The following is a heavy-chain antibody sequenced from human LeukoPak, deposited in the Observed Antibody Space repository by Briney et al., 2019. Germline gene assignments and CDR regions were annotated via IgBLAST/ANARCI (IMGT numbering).Heavy chain of an antibody. Sequence: PGGSLRLSCAASGFTFSSYDMNWVREAPGKGLEWVSFISNSGGTKYYAASVKGRFTISRDNAKNSLYLQMNILRPDDTAFYYCATSSVTTGIDFDCWGQGTLVTVSS. CDR3: ATSSVTTGIDFDC. CDR2: ISNSGGTK. D-gene: IGHD4-17*01. J-gene: IGHJ4*02. CDR1: GFTFSSYD. V-gene: IGHV3-48*03.